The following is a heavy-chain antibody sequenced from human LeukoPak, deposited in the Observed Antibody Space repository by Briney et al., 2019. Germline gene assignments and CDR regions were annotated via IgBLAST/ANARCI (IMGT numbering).Heavy chain of an antibody. CDR2: IYYSGST. CDR1: GGSISSSSYY. D-gene: IGHD3-10*01. V-gene: IGHV4-39*07. J-gene: IGHJ4*02. Sequence: SETLSLTCTVSGGSISSSSYYWGWIRQPPGKGLEWIGSIYYSGSTYYNPSLKSRVTISVDTSKNQFSLKLSSVTAADTAVYYCARVSLVRGAPDYYFDYWGQGTLVTVSS. CDR3: ARVSLVRGAPDYYFDY.